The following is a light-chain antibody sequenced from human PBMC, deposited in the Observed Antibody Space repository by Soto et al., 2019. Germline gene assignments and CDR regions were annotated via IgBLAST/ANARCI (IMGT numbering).Light chain of an antibody. CDR2: EVS. V-gene: IGLV2-14*01. CDR3: SSYTTISTLEV. CDR1: SSDVGGYNY. Sequence: QSALTQPASVSGSPGQSITISCTGTSSDVGGYNYVSWYQQHPGKAPKLMIYEVSNRPPGVSNRFSGSKSGNTASLTISGLQADDEADYYCSSYTTISTLEVFGGGTKLTVL. J-gene: IGLJ3*02.